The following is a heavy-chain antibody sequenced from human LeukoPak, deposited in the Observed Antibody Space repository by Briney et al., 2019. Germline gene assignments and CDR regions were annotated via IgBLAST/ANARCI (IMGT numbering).Heavy chain of an antibody. D-gene: IGHD1-20*01. CDR1: GGSISSGGYY. Sequence: PSETLSLTCTVSGGSISSGGYYWSWIRQHPGKGLEWIGYIYYSGSTYYNPSLKSRVTISVDTSKNQFSLKLSSVTAAGTAVYYCARDRSLTGPFDYWGQGTLVTVSS. CDR2: IYYSGST. V-gene: IGHV4-31*03. J-gene: IGHJ4*02. CDR3: ARDRSLTGPFDY.